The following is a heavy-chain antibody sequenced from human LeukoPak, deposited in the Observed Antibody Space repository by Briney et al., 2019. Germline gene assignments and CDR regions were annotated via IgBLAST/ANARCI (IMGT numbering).Heavy chain of an antibody. CDR1: GFTFSGYG. V-gene: IGHV3-33*06. Sequence: GGSLRLSCAASGFTFSGYGMHWVRQAPGKGLKWVAVIWYDGSNKYYADSVKGRFTISRDNSKNTLYLQMNSLRAEDTAVYYCAKDRYDFWSGNFDYWGQGTLVTVSS. D-gene: IGHD3-3*01. CDR3: AKDRYDFWSGNFDY. J-gene: IGHJ4*02. CDR2: IWYDGSNK.